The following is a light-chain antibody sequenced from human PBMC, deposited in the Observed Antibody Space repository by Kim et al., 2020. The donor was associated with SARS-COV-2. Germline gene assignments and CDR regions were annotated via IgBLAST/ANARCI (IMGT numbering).Light chain of an antibody. CDR2: AVS. V-gene: IGLV2-11*01. J-gene: IGLJ3*02. CDR3: SSYAGTYSWV. Sequence: QSVNISYTGTSSDIGTYNYVSWYQQHPGKAPKLMIYAVSKRPSGVPDGFSGSKSGNTASLTVSGLQAEDEADYYCSSYAGTYSWVFGGGTQLTVL. CDR1: SSDIGTYNY.